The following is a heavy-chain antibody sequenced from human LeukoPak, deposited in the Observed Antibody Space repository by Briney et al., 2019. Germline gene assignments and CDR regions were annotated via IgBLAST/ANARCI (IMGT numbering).Heavy chain of an antibody. CDR2: ISYGGST. V-gene: IGHV4-39*07. J-gene: IGHJ4*02. CDR1: GGSISSNSNY. Sequence: PSETLSLTCTVSGGSISSNSNYWAWIRQPPGRGLEWIGSISYGGSTYYNPSLKSRVTISVDTSKNQFSPKVSSVTAADTAVYHCARGPRRAAAAPEYWGQGTKVTVSS. CDR3: ARGPRRAAAAPEY. D-gene: IGHD6-13*01.